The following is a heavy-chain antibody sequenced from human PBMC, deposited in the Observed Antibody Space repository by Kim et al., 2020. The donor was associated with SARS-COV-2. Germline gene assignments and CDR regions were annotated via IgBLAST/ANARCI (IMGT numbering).Heavy chain of an antibody. Sequence: SGPTLVKPTQTLTLTCTFSGFSLSTSGVGVGWFRQPPGKALDWLAPIYWDDDKPYSPSLKSSPTITKDTSKNQVVLTMTNMDPVDTAAYYCAHSRISRGTSIRGADISFDYWGQGTLVTVSS. CDR3: AHSRISRGTSIRGADISFDY. CDR2: IYWDDDK. CDR1: GFSLSTSGVG. D-gene: IGHD2-15*01. J-gene: IGHJ4*02. V-gene: IGHV2-5*02.